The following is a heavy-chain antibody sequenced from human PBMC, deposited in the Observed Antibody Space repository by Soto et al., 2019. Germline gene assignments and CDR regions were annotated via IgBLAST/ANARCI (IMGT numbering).Heavy chain of an antibody. J-gene: IGHJ5*02. Sequence: QLQLQESGPGLVKPSETLSLTCTVSGGSISSTTYYWGWIRQPPGKGLEWIGNIFYSGRTYYNPSLKSRVTISVDTSKNQFSLKLSSVTASDAAVYFCARRRGPNWYDPWGQGTLVTVSS. CDR3: ARRRGPNWYDP. V-gene: IGHV4-39*01. D-gene: IGHD6-25*01. CDR2: IFYSGRT. CDR1: GGSISSTTYY.